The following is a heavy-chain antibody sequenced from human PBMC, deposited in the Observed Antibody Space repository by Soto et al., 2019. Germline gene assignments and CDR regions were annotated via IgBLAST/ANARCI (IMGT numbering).Heavy chain of an antibody. CDR1: GESISTDHW. CDR2: IYHSGST. Sequence: PSETLSLTCAVSGESISTDHWWSWVRQPPGKGLEWIGEIYHSGSTYYNPSLKSRVTISVDTSKNQFSLKLSSVTAADTAVYYCARDSGYYYDSSGYYFDYWGQGTLVTVSS. D-gene: IGHD3-22*01. CDR3: ARDSGYYYDSSGYYFDY. V-gene: IGHV4-4*02. J-gene: IGHJ4*02.